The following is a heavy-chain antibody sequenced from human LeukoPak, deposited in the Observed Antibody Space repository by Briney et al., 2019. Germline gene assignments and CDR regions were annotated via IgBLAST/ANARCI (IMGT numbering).Heavy chain of an antibody. CDR2: FDPEDGKT. D-gene: IGHD6-19*01. CDR1: GYTLTELS. V-gene: IGHV1-24*01. Sequence: ASVKVSCKVSGYTLTELSMHWVRQPPGKGLEWMGGFDPEDGKTIYAQKFQGRVNMTEDTSKDTAYMELSSVICEHTRVYVCXXDIAVDGDYAFDIWGQGTMVSVSS. J-gene: IGHJ3*02. CDR3: XXDIAVDGDYAFDI.